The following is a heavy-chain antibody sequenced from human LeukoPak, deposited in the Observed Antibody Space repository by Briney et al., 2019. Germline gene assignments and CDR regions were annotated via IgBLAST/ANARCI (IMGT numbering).Heavy chain of an antibody. CDR2: IGTAGDT. J-gene: IGHJ3*02. CDR1: GFTFSRYD. CDR3: ARKSPEHQGAFDI. V-gene: IGHV3-13*04. Sequence: GGSLRLSCAASGFTFSRYDMHWVRQATGKGLVWVSAIGTAGDTYYPGSVKGRFTSSRENAKISLYLQMNSLRDGDAAVYYCARKSPEHQGAFDIWGQGTMVTVSS. D-gene: IGHD1-14*01.